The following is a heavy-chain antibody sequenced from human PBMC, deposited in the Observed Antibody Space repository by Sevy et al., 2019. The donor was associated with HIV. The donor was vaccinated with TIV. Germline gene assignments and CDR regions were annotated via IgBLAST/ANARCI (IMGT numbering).Heavy chain of an antibody. CDR1: GYIFTSYG. Sequence: ASVKVSCKASGYIFTSYGISWVRQAPRQGLEWMGWINGHNGNTNYVQNLQGRVTMTTDTSTNTAYMELRSLRSDDTAVYYCAVSGSGSPTHDYWGQGTLVTVSS. CDR2: INGHNGNT. V-gene: IGHV1-18*01. CDR3: AVSGSGSPTHDY. J-gene: IGHJ4*02. D-gene: IGHD3-10*01.